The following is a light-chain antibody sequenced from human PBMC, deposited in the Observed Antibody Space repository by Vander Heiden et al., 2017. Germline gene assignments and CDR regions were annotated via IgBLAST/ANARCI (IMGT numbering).Light chain of an antibody. Sequence: VLTQSPLFLTVTPGESASIYCRSSPSLLYRDGNNYLDWYLQKPGQSPQLLIYLGSTRASGVPERFTGSGSGTDFALKITRVEAEDVGIYYCMQPLQTPRTFGQGTKVEI. V-gene: IGKV2-28*01. CDR1: PSLLYRDGNNY. CDR2: LGS. J-gene: IGKJ1*01. CDR3: MQPLQTPRT.